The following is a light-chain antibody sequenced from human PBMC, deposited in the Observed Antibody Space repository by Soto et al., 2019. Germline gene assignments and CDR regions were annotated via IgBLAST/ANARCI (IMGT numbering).Light chain of an antibody. V-gene: IGKV1-13*02. CDR1: QGISSA. CDR3: QQFNGYPRT. J-gene: IGKJ1*01. Sequence: AIQLTQSPSSLSASVGDRVTITCRASQGISSAVAWYQQTSGKVPKILISDASTLESGVPSRFSGSGSGTDFTLTISSLQPEDFATYYCQQFNGYPRTFGQGTKVEIK. CDR2: DAS.